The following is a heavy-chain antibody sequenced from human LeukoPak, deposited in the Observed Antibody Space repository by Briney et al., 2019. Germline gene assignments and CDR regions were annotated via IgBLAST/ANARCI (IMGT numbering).Heavy chain of an antibody. V-gene: IGHV3-30*02. CDR1: GFTFSTYG. CDR2: TQNDGTNK. Sequence: PGGSLRLSCAASGFTFSTYGMHWVRQAPGKGLEWVAFTQNDGTNKYYADSVKGRFTISRDNSKNMLYLQMNSLRAEDTAVYYCARGLWSSGFPLHYWGQGTLVTVSS. J-gene: IGHJ4*02. CDR3: ARGLWSSGFPLHY. D-gene: IGHD6-19*01.